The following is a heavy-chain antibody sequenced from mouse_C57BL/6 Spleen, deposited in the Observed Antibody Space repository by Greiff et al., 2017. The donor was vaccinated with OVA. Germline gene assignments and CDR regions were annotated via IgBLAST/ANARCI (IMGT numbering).Heavy chain of an antibody. CDR1: GYTFTSYW. Sequence: VQLKEPGAELVMPGASVKLSCKASGYTFTSYWMHWVKQRPGQGLEWIGEIDPSDSYTNYNQKFKGKSTLTVDKSSSTAYMQLSSLTSEDSAVYYCASRGVTGTHWYFDVWGTGTTVTVSS. V-gene: IGHV1-69*01. CDR3: ASRGVTGTHWYFDV. CDR2: IDPSDSYT. J-gene: IGHJ1*03. D-gene: IGHD4-1*01.